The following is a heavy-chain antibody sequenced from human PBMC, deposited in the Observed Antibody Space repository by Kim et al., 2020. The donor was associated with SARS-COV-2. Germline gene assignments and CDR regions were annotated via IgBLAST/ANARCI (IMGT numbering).Heavy chain of an antibody. D-gene: IGHD3-16*01. J-gene: IGHJ1*01. Sequence: GGSTFYADSVKGRFTISRDISMNTLYLQMNSRKAEDTAIYYCARGGGPWGQGTLVTVSS. CDR3: ARGGGP. V-gene: IGHV3-66*01. CDR2: GGST.